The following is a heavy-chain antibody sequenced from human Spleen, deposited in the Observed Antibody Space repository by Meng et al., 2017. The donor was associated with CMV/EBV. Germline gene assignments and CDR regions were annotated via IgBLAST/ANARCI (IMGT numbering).Heavy chain of an antibody. CDR2: IYYSGST. CDR3: ARHDGGYGDYFDH. CDR1: GGSISSSRHY. Sequence: QVELHQWGEGLLKPPEALSLTCTVSGGSISSSRHYWGWIRQPPGKGLEWIGSIYYSGSTYYNPSLRSRVTMSLDTSKNQFSLKLSSVTATDTAVYYCARHDGGYGDYFDHWGQGTLVTVSS. J-gene: IGHJ4*02. D-gene: IGHD5-12*01. V-gene: IGHV4-39*01.